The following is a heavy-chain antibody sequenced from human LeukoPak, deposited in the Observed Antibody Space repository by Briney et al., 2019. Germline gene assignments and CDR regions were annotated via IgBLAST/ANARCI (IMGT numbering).Heavy chain of an antibody. CDR2: IYYSGSA. CDR3: ARSYSSGWTHCFDP. D-gene: IGHD6-19*01. CDR1: GVSISSYY. Sequence: SETLSLTCTVSGVSISSYYWCWSRQPPGKGLEWIGSIYYSGSANYNPSLKSRVTISVDTSKEHFSLNLSSVTAADTAVYYCARSYSSGWTHCFDPWGQGTLVTVSS. J-gene: IGHJ5*02. V-gene: IGHV4-59*01.